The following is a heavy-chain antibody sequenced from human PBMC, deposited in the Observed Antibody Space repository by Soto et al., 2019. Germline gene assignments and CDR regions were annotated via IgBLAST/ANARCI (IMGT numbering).Heavy chain of an antibody. CDR1: SGSISSSNW. V-gene: IGHV4-4*02. CDR2: IYYSGST. J-gene: IGHJ4*02. CDR3: ARGDDYNPFDY. D-gene: IGHD3-10*01. Sequence: SETLSLTCTVSSGSISSSNWWSWVRQPPGKGLEWIGDIYYSGSTNYNPSLKSRVTISVDKSKNQFSLKLSSVTAADTAVYYCARGDDYNPFDYWGQGTLVTVSS.